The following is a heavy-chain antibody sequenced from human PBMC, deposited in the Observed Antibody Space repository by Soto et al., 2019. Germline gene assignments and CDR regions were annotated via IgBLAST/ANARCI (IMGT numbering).Heavy chain of an antibody. CDR3: ASVDTAMVLSWFDP. V-gene: IGHV4-39*01. J-gene: IGHJ5*02. CDR1: GGSISSSSYY. D-gene: IGHD5-18*01. CDR2: IYYSGST. Sequence: SETLSLTCTVSGGSISSSSYYWGWIRQPPGKGLEWIGSIYYSGSTYYNPSLKSRVTISVDTSKNQFSLKLSSVTAADTAVYYCASVDTAMVLSWFDPWGQGTLVTVS.